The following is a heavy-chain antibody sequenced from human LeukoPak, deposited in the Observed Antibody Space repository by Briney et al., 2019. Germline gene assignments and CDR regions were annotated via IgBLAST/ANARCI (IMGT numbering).Heavy chain of an antibody. CDR2: IIGWGGST. D-gene: IGHD6-19*01. CDR1: GFTFSSYG. V-gene: IGHV3-23*01. CDR3: AKDDSSGWYIQTDY. J-gene: IGHJ4*02. Sequence: GGTLRLSCAAWGFTFSSYGMIGVRQAPGEGREGGSAIIGWGGSTYYADSVKGRFTISRDNYKNTLYLQMPSMRAEDRAVYYCAKDDSSGWYIQTDYWGQGTLATVSS.